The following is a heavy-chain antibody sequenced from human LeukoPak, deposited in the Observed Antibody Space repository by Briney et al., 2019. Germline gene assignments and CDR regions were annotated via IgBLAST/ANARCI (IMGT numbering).Heavy chain of an antibody. V-gene: IGHV3-11*03. CDR3: AKFLTGQYDAFDI. Sequence: PGGSLRLSCAASGFTFSNFYMSWIRQAPGMGLEWVSFISSASTYTNFADSVKGRFTVSRDNAKNSLFLQMNSLRAEDTAVYYCAKFLTGQYDAFDIWGQGTMVTVSS. D-gene: IGHD3-9*01. CDR2: ISSASTYT. CDR1: GFTFSNFY. J-gene: IGHJ3*02.